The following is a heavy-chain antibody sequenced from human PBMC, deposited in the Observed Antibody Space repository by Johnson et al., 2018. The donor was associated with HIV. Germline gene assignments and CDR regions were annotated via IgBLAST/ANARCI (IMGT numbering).Heavy chain of an antibody. V-gene: IGHV3-33*06. CDR3: AKGVTMINSLDDFDI. CDR1: GFTFDDYG. CDR2: IWYDGSNK. J-gene: IGHJ3*02. D-gene: IGHD3-22*01. Sequence: QVQLVESGGGLVQPGGSLRLSCAASGFTFDDYGLSWVRQAPGKGLEWVAVIWYDGSNKYYVDSVKGRFTISRDNSKNTLYLQMNSLRAEDTAVYYCAKGVTMINSLDDFDIWGQGTMVTVSS.